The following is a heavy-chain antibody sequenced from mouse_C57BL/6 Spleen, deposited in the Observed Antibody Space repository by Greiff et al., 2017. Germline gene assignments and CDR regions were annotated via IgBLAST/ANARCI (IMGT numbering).Heavy chain of an antibody. CDR3: ARFTTVVAKVYYAMDY. CDR1: GYAFSSYW. CDR2: IYPGDGDT. D-gene: IGHD1-1*01. V-gene: IGHV1-80*01. J-gene: IGHJ4*01. Sequence: QVQLQQSGAELVKPGASVKISCKASGYAFSSYWMNWVKQRPGKGLEWIGQIYPGDGDTNYNGKFKGKATLTADKSSSTAYMQLSSLTSEDSAVYFCARFTTVVAKVYYAMDYWGQGTSGTVSS.